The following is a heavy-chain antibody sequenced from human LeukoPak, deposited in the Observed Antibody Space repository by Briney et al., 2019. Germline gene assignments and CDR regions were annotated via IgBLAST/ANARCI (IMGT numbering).Heavy chain of an antibody. Sequence: ASVKVSCKASGYTFTSYYMHWVRQAPGQGLEWMGIINPSGGSTSFAQKFQGRVTMTSDTSTSTVYMELSSLRSEDTAVYYCVRNVASGFDYWGQGTLVTVSS. V-gene: IGHV1-46*01. D-gene: IGHD1-1*01. CDR1: GYTFTSYY. CDR3: VRNVASGFDY. CDR2: INPSGGST. J-gene: IGHJ4*02.